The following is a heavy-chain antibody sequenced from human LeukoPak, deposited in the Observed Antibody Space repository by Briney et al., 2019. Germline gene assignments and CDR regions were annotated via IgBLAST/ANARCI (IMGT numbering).Heavy chain of an antibody. CDR3: ASQPSGSYYYYYYMDV. Sequence: SETLSLTCTVSGGSISSSSYYWGWLRQPPGKGLEWIVSIYYSGSTYYNPSLKSRVTISVDTSKNQFSLKLSSVTAADTAVYYCASQPSGSYYYYYYMDVWGKGTTVTVSS. J-gene: IGHJ6*03. CDR2: IYYSGST. CDR1: GGSISSSSYY. D-gene: IGHD1-26*01. V-gene: IGHV4-39*07.